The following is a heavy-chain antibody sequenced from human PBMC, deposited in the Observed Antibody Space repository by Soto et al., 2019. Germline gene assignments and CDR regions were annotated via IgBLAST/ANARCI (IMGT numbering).Heavy chain of an antibody. CDR1: GFTFSNAW. J-gene: IGHJ4*02. CDR3: STDGYDYGDFDY. V-gene: IGHV3-15*07. Sequence: GGSLRLSCAASGFTFSNAWMNWVRQAPGKGLEWVGRIKRKTDGGTTDYAAPVKGRFTISRDDSKNTLYLQMNSLKTEDTAVYYCSTDGYDYGDFDYWGQGTLVTVSS. D-gene: IGHD4-17*01. CDR2: IKRKTDGGTT.